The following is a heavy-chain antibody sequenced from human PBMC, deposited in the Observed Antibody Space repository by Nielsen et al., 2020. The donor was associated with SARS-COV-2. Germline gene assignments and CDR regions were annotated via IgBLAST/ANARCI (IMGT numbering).Heavy chain of an antibody. CDR1: GFTFSSYG. V-gene: IGHV3-30*18. D-gene: IGHD2-15*01. J-gene: IGHJ6*03. Sequence: GGSLRLSCAASGFTFSSYGMHWVRQAPGKGLEWVAVISYDGSNKYYADSVKGRFTISRDNSKNTLYLQMNSLRAEDTAVYYCAKDKGPSSGGSPYYYYYMDVWGKGTTVTVSS. CDR2: ISYDGSNK. CDR3: AKDKGPSSGGSPYYYYYMDV.